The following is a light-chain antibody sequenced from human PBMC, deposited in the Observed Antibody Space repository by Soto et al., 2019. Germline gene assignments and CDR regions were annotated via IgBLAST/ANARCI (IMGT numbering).Light chain of an antibody. V-gene: IGLV1-40*01. CDR3: CSFARSTTFYV. CDR1: SSNIGAGYD. Sequence: QSALTRPPSVSGAPGQRVTISCTGSSSNIGAGYDVHWYQQLPGTAPKLLIYGNSNRPSGVPDRFSGSKSGNTASLTISGLQAEDEADYYCCSFARSTTFYVFGTGTKVTVL. J-gene: IGLJ1*01. CDR2: GNS.